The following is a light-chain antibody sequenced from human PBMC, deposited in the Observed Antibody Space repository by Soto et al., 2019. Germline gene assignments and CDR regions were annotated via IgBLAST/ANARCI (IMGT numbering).Light chain of an antibody. CDR3: CAYTTSRPLYV. V-gene: IGLV2-14*01. CDR1: SSDVGGWNY. CDR2: DVT. J-gene: IGLJ1*01. Sequence: QSALTQPASVSGSPGQSITISCTGTSSDVGGWNYVSWYQQHPDKAPKLMIYDVTNRPSGVSNRFSGSKSGNTASLTISGLQAEDEADYYCCAYTTSRPLYVFGTGTKLTVL.